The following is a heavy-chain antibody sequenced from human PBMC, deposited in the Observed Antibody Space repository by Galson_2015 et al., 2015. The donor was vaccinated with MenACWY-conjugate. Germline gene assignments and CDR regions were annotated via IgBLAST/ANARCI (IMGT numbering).Heavy chain of an antibody. CDR1: GFNFSSYA. Sequence: SLRLSCAASGFNFSSYAMSWVRQAPGKGLEWVSAITASGLSTYYAGSVKGRFTISRDSSKNTLYLQMNSLRVEDTALYYCAKRVRGYSYSFDYWGQGTLVTVS. CDR2: ITASGLST. CDR3: AKRVRGYSYSFDY. J-gene: IGHJ4*02. V-gene: IGHV3-23*01. D-gene: IGHD5-18*01.